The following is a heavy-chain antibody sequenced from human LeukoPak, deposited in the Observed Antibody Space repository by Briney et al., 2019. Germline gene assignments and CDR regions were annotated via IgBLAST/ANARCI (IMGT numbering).Heavy chain of an antibody. D-gene: IGHD2-8*01. CDR3: ARGGLRVMVYRLYYMDV. J-gene: IGHJ6*03. Sequence: GASVKVSCKASGYTFTGYYMEWVRQAPGQGLEWMGWINPNSGDTKYAQKFQGRVTMTRDTSISTAYMELTRLRSDGTAVYYCARGGLRVMVYRLYYMDVWGKGTTVTVSS. V-gene: IGHV1-2*02. CDR2: INPNSGDT. CDR1: GYTFTGYY.